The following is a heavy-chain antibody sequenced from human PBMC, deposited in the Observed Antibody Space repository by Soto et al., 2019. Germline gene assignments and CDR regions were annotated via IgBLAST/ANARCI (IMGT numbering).Heavy chain of an antibody. Sequence: SETLSLTCAVYGGSFSGYYWSWIRQPPGKGLEWIGEINHSGSTNYNPSLKSRVTISVDTSKNQFSLKLSSLTAADTAVYYCARVLMVRGVILTAYYYGMDVWGQGTTVTVSS. D-gene: IGHD3-10*01. CDR2: INHSGST. V-gene: IGHV4-34*01. CDR3: ARVLMVRGVILTAYYYGMDV. CDR1: GGSFSGYY. J-gene: IGHJ6*02.